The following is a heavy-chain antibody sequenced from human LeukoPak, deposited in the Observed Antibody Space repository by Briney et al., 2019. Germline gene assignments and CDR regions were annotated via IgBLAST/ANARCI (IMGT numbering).Heavy chain of an antibody. V-gene: IGHV3-23*01. D-gene: IGHD2-15*01. CDR3: AKMVGAHDAFDT. J-gene: IGHJ3*02. Sequence: SGNGLKTFYADSVRGRFTIIRDNLKNTLYLQLNSLRAEDTAVYYCAKMVGAHDAFDTWGQGTMVTVSS. CDR2: SGNGLKT.